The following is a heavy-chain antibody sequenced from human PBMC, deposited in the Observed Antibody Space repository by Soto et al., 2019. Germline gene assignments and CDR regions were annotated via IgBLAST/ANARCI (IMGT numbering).Heavy chain of an antibody. CDR3: ARSETTGGMDV. V-gene: IGHV3-7*01. Sequence: PGGSLRLSCAASGFTFSTYWMTRVRQAPGKGLEWVANIKQDGSEKYYVDSVKGRFTISRDNAKNSLYLQMDSLRAEDTSVYYCARSETTGGMDVWGQGTTVTVSS. J-gene: IGHJ6*02. CDR2: IKQDGSEK. D-gene: IGHD4-17*01. CDR1: GFTFSTYW.